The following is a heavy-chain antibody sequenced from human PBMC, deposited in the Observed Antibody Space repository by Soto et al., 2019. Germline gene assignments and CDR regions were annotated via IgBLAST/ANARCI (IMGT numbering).Heavy chain of an antibody. CDR3: ARHGPHSPTVGDF. D-gene: IGHD1-26*01. CDR1: GYKFISSG. V-gene: IGHV1-18*01. CDR2: ISAYNGDK. J-gene: IGHJ6*02. Sequence: APEKASCKASGYKFISSGVSWVRQAPGQGLEWMGWISAYNGDKKYAQNVQGRVTLTTDTSTSTAYMEMRTLRSDDTAAYYCARHGPHSPTVGDFCGQGIKGTVSS.